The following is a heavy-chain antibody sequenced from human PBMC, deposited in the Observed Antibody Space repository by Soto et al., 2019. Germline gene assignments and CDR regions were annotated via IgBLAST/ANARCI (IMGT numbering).Heavy chain of an antibody. V-gene: IGHV3-66*01. CDR1: GFTVSSNY. Sequence: GGSLRLSCAVSGFTVSSNYMNWVRQAPGKGLEWVSFIYSGGNTYYADSVKGRFTISRDNSKNMLYLQMNSLRVEDTAVYYCAREVRVRGFAFDIWGQGTMVT. D-gene: IGHD3-3*01. J-gene: IGHJ3*02. CDR3: AREVRVRGFAFDI. CDR2: IYSGGNT.